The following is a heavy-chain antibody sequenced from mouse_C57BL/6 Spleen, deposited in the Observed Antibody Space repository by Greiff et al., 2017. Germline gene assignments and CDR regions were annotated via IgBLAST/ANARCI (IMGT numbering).Heavy chain of an antibody. J-gene: IGHJ3*01. V-gene: IGHV1-15*01. CDR2: IDPETGGT. Sequence: VQLQPSGAELVRPGASVTLSCKASGYTFTDYEMPWVKQTPVHGLEWIGAIDPETGGTAYNQKFKGKAILTADKSSSTAYMELRSLTSEDAAVYYCTRVGYFWFADRGQGTLVTVSA. CDR1: GYTFTDYE. CDR3: TRVGYFWFAD. D-gene: IGHD2-3*01.